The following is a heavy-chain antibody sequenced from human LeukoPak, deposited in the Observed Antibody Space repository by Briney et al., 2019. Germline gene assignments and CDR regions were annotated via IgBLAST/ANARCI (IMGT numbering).Heavy chain of an antibody. Sequence: PGGSLRLSCAASGFTFSSYWMSWVRQAPGKGLEWVANIKQDGSEKYYVDSVKGRFTISRDNAKNSLYLQMNSLRAEDTAVYYCARDDSSGWYEGYYYYYYMDVWGKGTTVTVSS. D-gene: IGHD6-19*01. J-gene: IGHJ6*03. V-gene: IGHV3-7*01. CDR2: IKQDGSEK. CDR3: ARDDSSGWYEGYYYYYYMDV. CDR1: GFTFSSYW.